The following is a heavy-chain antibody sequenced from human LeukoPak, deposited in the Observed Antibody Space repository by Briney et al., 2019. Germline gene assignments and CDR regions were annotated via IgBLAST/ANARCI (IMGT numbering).Heavy chain of an antibody. D-gene: IGHD1-14*01. CDR3: AKGSGINHYHWIDP. CDR2: ISGGGGST. V-gene: IGHV3-23*01. CDR1: AFTFIDHG. Sequence: GGSLRLSCAASAFTFIDHGMHWVRQAPGKGLEWVSLISGGGGSTYYADSVKGRFTISRDNSKNTLYLQMDSLRAEDTALYYCAKGSGINHYHWIDPWGQGTLVTVSS. J-gene: IGHJ5*02.